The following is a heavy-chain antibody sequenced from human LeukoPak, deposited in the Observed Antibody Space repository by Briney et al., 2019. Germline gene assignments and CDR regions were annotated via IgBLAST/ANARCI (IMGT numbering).Heavy chain of an antibody. V-gene: IGHV4-31*03. CDR3: ARTRLMVRGPNGAFDI. J-gene: IGHJ3*02. CDR2: IYYSGST. CDR1: GGSISSGGYY. D-gene: IGHD3-10*01. Sequence: SQTLSLTCTVSGGSISSGGYYWSWIRQHPGKGLEWIGYIYYSGSTYYNPSLKSRVTISVGTSKNQFSLKLSSVTAADTAVYYCARTRLMVRGPNGAFDIWGQGTMVTVSS.